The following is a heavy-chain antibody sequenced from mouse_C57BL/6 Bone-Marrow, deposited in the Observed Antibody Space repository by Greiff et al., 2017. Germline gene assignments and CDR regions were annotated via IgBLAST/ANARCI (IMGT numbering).Heavy chain of an antibody. CDR3: SRGDTTAVCYFDV. D-gene: IGHD1-2*01. V-gene: IGHV1-69*01. J-gene: IGHJ1*03. Sequence: VQLQQPGAELVMPGASVKLSCKASGYTFTSYWMHWVKQRPGQGLEWIGEIAPSDSYTNYNQKFKGKSTLPVDKYSSTAYMQLSSLTSEDSAVYYVSRGDTTAVCYFDVWVTGTTVTVSS. CDR1: GYTFTSYW. CDR2: IAPSDSYT.